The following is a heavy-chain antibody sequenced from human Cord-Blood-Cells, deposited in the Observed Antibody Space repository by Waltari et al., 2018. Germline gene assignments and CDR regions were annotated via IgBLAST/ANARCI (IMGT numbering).Heavy chain of an antibody. V-gene: IGHV4-39*01. CDR3: ANLNGPFDY. CDR2: IYYSGST. CDR1: GGSLSSRSYS. Sequence: QLQLQESGPGLVKPSETLSLTCPVPGGSLSSRSYSWGWIRQPPGKGMEWIGGIYYSGSTYYNPSLKSRVTISVDTSKNQFSLKLSSVTAADTAVYYCANLNGPFDYWGQGTLVTVSS. J-gene: IGHJ4*02.